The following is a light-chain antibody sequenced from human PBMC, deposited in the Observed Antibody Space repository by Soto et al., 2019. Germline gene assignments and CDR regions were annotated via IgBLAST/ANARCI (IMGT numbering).Light chain of an antibody. CDR3: QQYGSSPRT. CDR2: GAS. V-gene: IGKV3-20*01. Sequence: EIVLTQSPGTLSLSPGERATLFCRASQSVSSSYLAWYQQKPGQAPRLLIYGASSRATGIPDRFSGSGSGTDFTLTISRLEPEDFAVYYCQQYGSSPRTFGQGTKVKIK. J-gene: IGKJ1*01. CDR1: QSVSSSY.